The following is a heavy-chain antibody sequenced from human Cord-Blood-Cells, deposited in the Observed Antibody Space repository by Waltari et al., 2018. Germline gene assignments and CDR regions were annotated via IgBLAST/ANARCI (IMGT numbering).Heavy chain of an antibody. CDR1: GGSISSYY. V-gene: IGHV4-59*01. Sequence: QVQLQESGPGLVKPSATLSLTCTVSGGSISSYYWSWIRQPPGKGLEWIGYIYYSGSTNYNPSLKSRVTISVDTSKNQFSLKLSSVTAADTAVYYCARHLNWYFDLWGRGTLVTVSS. CDR2: IYYSGST. J-gene: IGHJ2*01. CDR3: ARHLNWYFDL.